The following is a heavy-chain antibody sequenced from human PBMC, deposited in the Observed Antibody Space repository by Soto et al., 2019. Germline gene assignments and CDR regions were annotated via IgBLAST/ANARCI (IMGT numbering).Heavy chain of an antibody. CDR3: ARVRIAARRIYYHYGMDV. J-gene: IGHJ6*02. CDR1: GFTFSSYS. CDR2: ISSSSSYI. V-gene: IGHV3-21*01. D-gene: IGHD6-6*01. Sequence: TGGSLRLSCAASGFTFSSYSMNWVRQAPGKGLEWVSSISSSSSYIYYADSVKGRFTISRDNAKNSLYLQMNSLRAEDTAVYYCARVRIAARRIYYHYGMDVWGQGTTVTVSS.